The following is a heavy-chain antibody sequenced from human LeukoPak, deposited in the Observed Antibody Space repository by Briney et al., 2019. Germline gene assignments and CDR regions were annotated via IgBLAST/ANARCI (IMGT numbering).Heavy chain of an antibody. CDR2: IYHSGST. CDR1: GGSISSSNW. J-gene: IGHJ5*02. CDR3: ARITAAAASPFDP. D-gene: IGHD6-13*01. V-gene: IGHV4-4*02. Sequence: SGTLSLTCAVSGGSISSSNWWSWVRQPPGKGLEWIGEIYHSGSTNYNPSLKSRVTISVDKSKNQFSLKLSSVTAADTAVYFCARITAAAASPFDPWGQGTLVTVSS.